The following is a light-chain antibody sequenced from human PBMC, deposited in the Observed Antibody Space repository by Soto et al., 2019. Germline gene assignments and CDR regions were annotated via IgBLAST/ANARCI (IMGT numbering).Light chain of an antibody. CDR3: QQYNNWPPGT. CDR1: QSVSSN. Sequence: EIVMTQSPATLSVSPGERATLSCRASQSVSSNLAWYQQKPGQAPSLLIYGASTRATGIPARFSGSGSGTEFTLTISSLQSEDFAVYYCQQYNNWPPGTFGQGTKVEI. CDR2: GAS. J-gene: IGKJ1*01. V-gene: IGKV3-15*01.